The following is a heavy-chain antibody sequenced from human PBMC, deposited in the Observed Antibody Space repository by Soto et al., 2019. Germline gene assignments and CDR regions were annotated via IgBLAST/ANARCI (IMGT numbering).Heavy chain of an antibody. CDR1: GFKFSNYA. D-gene: IGHD6-25*01. J-gene: IGHJ4*02. Sequence: PGGSLRLSCAASGFKFSNYAMSWVRQAPGKGLEWVSLISATGGGTYYADSVKGRFTISRDNSHNTLYLQVHSLTAEDTAVYYCAKDRRAAGNSAFYFDFWGQGAQVTVS. CDR3: AKDRRAAGNSAFYFDF. V-gene: IGHV3-23*01. CDR2: ISATGGGT.